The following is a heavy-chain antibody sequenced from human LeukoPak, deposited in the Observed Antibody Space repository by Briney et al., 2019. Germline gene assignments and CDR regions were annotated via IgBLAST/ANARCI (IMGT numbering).Heavy chain of an antibody. D-gene: IGHD3-22*01. CDR3: ARDLYRIVVVPHYFDY. V-gene: IGHV3-21*01. J-gene: IGHJ4*02. Sequence: GGSLRLSCAASGFTFSSYSMNWVRQAPGKGLEWVSSISSSSAYIYYADSVKGRFTISRDNAKNSLYLQMNSLRAEDTAVYYCARDLYRIVVVPHYFDYWGQGTLVTVSS. CDR1: GFTFSSYS. CDR2: ISSSSAYI.